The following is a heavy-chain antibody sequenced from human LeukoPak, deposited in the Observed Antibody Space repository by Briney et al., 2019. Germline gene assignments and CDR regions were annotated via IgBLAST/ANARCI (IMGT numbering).Heavy chain of an antibody. CDR2: IWYDGSKT. D-gene: IGHD3-22*01. CDR3: AREASGYYSDI. Sequence: GGSLRLSCAASGFTFSTYGMHWVRQAPGKGLEWMAVIWYDGSKTEYGDSVKGRFTISRDDSRNTLSLQMSRLRAEDTAVYYCAREASGYYSDIWGQGTLVTVSS. V-gene: IGHV3-33*01. J-gene: IGHJ4*02. CDR1: GFTFSTYG.